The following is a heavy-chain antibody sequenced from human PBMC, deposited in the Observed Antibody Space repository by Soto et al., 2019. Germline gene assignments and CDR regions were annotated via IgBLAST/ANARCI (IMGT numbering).Heavy chain of an antibody. J-gene: IGHJ6*02. V-gene: IGHV4-61*08. CDR1: GGSISSGGYY. CDR3: ARSGYSSSWRYYYYYGMDV. Sequence: SETLSLTCTVSGGSISSGGYYWSWIRQHPGXXXEWIGXXXXXXXXXXXXXXXXRLTISVDTSKKQFSLELTSVTAADTAVYYCARSGYSSSWRYYYYYGMDVWGQGTTVTVSS. D-gene: IGHD6-13*01. CDR2: XXXXXXX.